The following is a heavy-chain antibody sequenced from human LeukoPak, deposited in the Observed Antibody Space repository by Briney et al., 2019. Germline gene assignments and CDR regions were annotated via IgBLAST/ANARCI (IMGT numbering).Heavy chain of an antibody. D-gene: IGHD5-24*01. Sequence: GASVKVSCKASGYTFTSYGISWVRQAPGQGLEWMGWISAYNGNTNYAQKLQGRVTMTTDTSTSTAYMELRSLRSDDTAVYYCARDLEIRWLQPNWFDPWGQGTLVTVSS. V-gene: IGHV1-18*01. J-gene: IGHJ5*02. CDR2: ISAYNGNT. CDR3: ARDLEIRWLQPNWFDP. CDR1: GYTFTSYG.